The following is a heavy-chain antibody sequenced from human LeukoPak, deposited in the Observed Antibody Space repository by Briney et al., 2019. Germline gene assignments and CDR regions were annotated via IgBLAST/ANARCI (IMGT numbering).Heavy chain of an antibody. V-gene: IGHV3-7*01. CDR3: VRVSCTNGVCYGFDY. CDR1: GFTFGRYW. Sequence: GGSLRLSCAASGFTFGRYWISWVRQAPGKGLEWVANIKQDGSEKYYVDSVKGRFTISRDNAKNSLYLQMNSLRGEDTAVYYCVRVSCTNGVCYGFDYWGQGTLVTVSS. D-gene: IGHD2-8*01. CDR2: IKQDGSEK. J-gene: IGHJ4*02.